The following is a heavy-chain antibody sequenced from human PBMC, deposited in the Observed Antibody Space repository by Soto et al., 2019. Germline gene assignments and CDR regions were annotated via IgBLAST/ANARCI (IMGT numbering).Heavy chain of an antibody. D-gene: IGHD3-16*02. CDR2: FDPEDGEK. V-gene: IGHV1-24*01. Sequence: SVKVSCKVSGYTLTELSMHWVRQAPGKGLKWMEGFDPEDGEKIYAQKFQGRGTMTEDTSTDTAYMELSSLRSEDTAVYYCATVSPIMITFGGVIVPPHFDYWGQGTLVTVSS. CDR3: ATVSPIMITFGGVIVPPHFDY. CDR1: GYTLTELS. J-gene: IGHJ4*02.